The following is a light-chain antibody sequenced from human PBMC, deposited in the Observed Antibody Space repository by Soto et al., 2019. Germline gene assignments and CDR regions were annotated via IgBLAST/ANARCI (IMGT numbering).Light chain of an antibody. CDR1: QSVSSSS. CDR3: QQYGSSPT. Sequence: EIVLTPYPGTLSLSPGESATLSCRASQSVSSSSLAWYQQKPGQAPRLLIYGASTRATGIPDSISGSGSGTDFTLTISRLDPEEFAVDDCQQYGSSPTFGQGAKVDI. V-gene: IGKV3-20*01. CDR2: GAS. J-gene: IGKJ1*01.